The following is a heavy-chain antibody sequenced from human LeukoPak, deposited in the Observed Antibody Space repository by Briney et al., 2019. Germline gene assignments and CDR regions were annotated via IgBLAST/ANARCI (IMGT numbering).Heavy chain of an antibody. V-gene: IGHV4-59*08. CDR2: IYYSGTT. CDR1: GGSISSYY. CDR3: ARRGSGASLEYYFDL. D-gene: IGHD1-14*01. J-gene: IGHJ2*01. Sequence: SETLSLTCTVSGGSISSYYWSWIRQPPGKGLEWIGYIYYSGTTNYNPSLKSRVTISVDTSKNQFSLKLSSVTAADTAVYYCARRGSGASLEYYFDLWGRGTLVTVSS.